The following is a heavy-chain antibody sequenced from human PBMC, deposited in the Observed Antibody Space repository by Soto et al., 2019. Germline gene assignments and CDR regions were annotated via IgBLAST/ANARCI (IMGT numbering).Heavy chain of an antibody. Sequence: SETLSLTCTVSGGSISSYSWSWIRQPPGKGLEWSGYIYYSGSTNYNPSLKSRVTLSVDTSKNQFSLKLSSVTAADTAVYYCARGIVATIGPPAYCEYWGQGNLGTV. CDR2: IYYSGST. CDR3: ARGIVATIGPPAYCEY. J-gene: IGHJ4*02. D-gene: IGHD5-12*01. V-gene: IGHV4-59*01. CDR1: GGSISSYS.